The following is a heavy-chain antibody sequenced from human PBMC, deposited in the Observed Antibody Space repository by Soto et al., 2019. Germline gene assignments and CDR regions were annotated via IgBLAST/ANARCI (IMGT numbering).Heavy chain of an antibody. V-gene: IGHV1-69*13. CDR2: IIPIFGTA. J-gene: IGHJ5*02. D-gene: IGHD3-3*01. CDR1: GGTFSSYA. Sequence: SVKVSCKASGGTFSSYAISWVRQAPGQGLEWMGGIIPIFGTANYAQKFQGRVTITADESTSTAYMELSSLRSEDTAVYYCAREAIEDFWSGYPTSTGTNWFDPWGQGTLVTVSS. CDR3: AREAIEDFWSGYPTSTGTNWFDP.